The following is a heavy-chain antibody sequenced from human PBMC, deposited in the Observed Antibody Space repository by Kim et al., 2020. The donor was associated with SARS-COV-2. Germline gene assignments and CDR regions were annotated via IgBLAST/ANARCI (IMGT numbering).Heavy chain of an antibody. CDR2: ISWDGGSK. CDR1: GFTFDDYT. D-gene: IGHD3-22*01. Sequence: GGSLRLSCAASGFTFDDYTMHWVRQAPGKGLEWVSLISWDGGSKYYADSVKGRFTISRDNSKNSLYLQMNSLRTEDTALYYCAKDIFEGPHYDGRSYFDFWGQGALVTVSS. J-gene: IGHJ4*02. CDR3: AKDIFEGPHYDGRSYFDF. V-gene: IGHV3-43*01.